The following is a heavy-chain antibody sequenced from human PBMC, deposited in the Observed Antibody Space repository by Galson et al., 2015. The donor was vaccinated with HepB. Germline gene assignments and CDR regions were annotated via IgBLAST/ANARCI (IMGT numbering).Heavy chain of an antibody. CDR2: INPNDGAT. CDR1: GYSFTSYH. CDR3: ARELMGGTNFDY. V-gene: IGHV1-46*01. J-gene: IGHJ4*02. Sequence: CKASGYSFTSYHVHWVRQAPGQGLEWMGIINPNDGATSYAQKFQGRVTMTRDTSTSTVYMELSSLRSEDTAIYYCARELMGGTNFDYWGLGTLVTVSS. D-gene: IGHD2-8*01.